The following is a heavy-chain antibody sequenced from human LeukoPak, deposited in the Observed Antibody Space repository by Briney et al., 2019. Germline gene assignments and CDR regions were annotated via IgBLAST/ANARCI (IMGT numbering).Heavy chain of an antibody. V-gene: IGHV3-21*01. CDR2: ISSSSSYI. Sequence: PGGSLRLSCAASGFTFSNYATSWVRQAPGKGLEWVSSISSSSSYIYYADSVKGRFTISRDNAKNSLYLQMNSLRAEDTAVYYCARVSGIAAPGPFDFWGQGTLVTVSS. CDR1: GFTFSNYA. J-gene: IGHJ4*02. CDR3: ARVSGIAAPGPFDF. D-gene: IGHD6-13*01.